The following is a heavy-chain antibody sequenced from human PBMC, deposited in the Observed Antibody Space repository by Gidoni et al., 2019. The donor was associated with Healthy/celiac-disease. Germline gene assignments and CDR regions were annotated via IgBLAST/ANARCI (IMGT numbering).Heavy chain of an antibody. V-gene: IGHV3-66*01. CDR2: IYSGGST. Sequence: EVQLVESGGGLVQPGGSLRLSCAASGFTVSSNYMSWVRQAPGKGLEWVSVIYSGGSTYYADSVKGRFTISRDNSKNTLYLQMNSLRAEDTAVYYCARDIGCSGGSCYSDAFDIWGQGTMVTVSS. D-gene: IGHD2-15*01. CDR3: ARDIGCSGGSCYSDAFDI. CDR1: GFTVSSNY. J-gene: IGHJ3*02.